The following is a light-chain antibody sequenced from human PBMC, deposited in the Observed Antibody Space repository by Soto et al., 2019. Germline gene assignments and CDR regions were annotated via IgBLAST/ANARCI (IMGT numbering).Light chain of an antibody. Sequence: PGERATLSCRASQSVSSRSLAWYKQKPGQAPRLLISGASSRAADIPARFSGSGSGTDLTITISSLEPEDSEVYYCQQRNNWPGTFGQGTKVDIK. CDR3: QQRNNWPGT. J-gene: IGKJ1*01. CDR2: GAS. V-gene: IGKV3D-20*02. CDR1: QSVSSRS.